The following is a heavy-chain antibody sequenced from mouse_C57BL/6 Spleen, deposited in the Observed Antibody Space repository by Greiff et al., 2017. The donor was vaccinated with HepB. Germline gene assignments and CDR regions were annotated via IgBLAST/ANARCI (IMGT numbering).Heavy chain of an antibody. CDR2: ISSGGDYI. CDR3: TSYSNSAWFAY. D-gene: IGHD2-5*01. V-gene: IGHV5-9-1*02. CDR1: GFTFSSYA. J-gene: IGHJ3*01. Sequence: EVKLQESGEGLVKPGGSLKLSCAASGFTFSSYAMSWVRQTPEKRLEWVAYISSGGDYIYYADTVKGRFTISRDNARNTLYLQMSSLKSEDTAMYYCTSYSNSAWFAYWGQGTLVTVSA.